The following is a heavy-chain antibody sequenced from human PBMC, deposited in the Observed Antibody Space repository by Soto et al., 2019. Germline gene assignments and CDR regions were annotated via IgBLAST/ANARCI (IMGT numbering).Heavy chain of an antibody. CDR2: IIPIYGTT. D-gene: IGHD6-13*01. V-gene: IGHV1-69*01. Sequence: QVQLVQSGAEVKKPGSSVKVSCKASGGSFSNCAFSWVRQAPGQGLEWMGGIIPIYGTTNSAQKFQGRVTITAAESTRTAYMELNSLTSKDTDVYYCARASGFSSTWEDYYFYGMGVWGQGTTVTVSS. CDR1: GGSFSNCA. CDR3: ARASGFSSTWEDYYFYGMGV. J-gene: IGHJ6*02.